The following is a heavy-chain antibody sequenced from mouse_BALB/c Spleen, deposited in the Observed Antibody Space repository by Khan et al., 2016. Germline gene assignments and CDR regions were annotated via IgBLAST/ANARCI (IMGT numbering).Heavy chain of an antibody. V-gene: IGHV4-1*02. CDR2: INPDSSTI. CDR3: ARAGYYEYLAS. D-gene: IGHD1-1*01. CDR1: GFDFSRYW. Sequence: EVKLLESPPPLVQPGGSLKLSCAASGFDFSRYWMSWVRQAPGKGLEWIGEINPDSSTINYTPSLKDKFIISRDNAKNTLYLQMNKVRSEDTALYYCARAGYYEYLASWGQGTLVTVSA. J-gene: IGHJ3*01.